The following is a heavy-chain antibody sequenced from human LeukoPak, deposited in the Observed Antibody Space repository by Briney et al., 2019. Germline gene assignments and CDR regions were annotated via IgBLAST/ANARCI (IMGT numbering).Heavy chain of an antibody. CDR3: TTDTILRG. CDR1: GFTFSGSA. V-gene: IGHV3-73*01. Sequence: GGSLKLSCAASGFTFSGSAMHWVRQASGKGLGWVGRIRSKANNYATTYAASVNGRFTISRDDSKNTAYLQMNSLKTEDTAVYYCTTDTILRGWGQGTLVTVSS. D-gene: IGHD3-10*01. CDR2: IRSKANNYAT. J-gene: IGHJ4*02.